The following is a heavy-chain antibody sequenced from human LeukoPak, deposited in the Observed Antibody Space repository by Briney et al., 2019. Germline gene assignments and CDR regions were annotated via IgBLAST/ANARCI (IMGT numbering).Heavy chain of an antibody. V-gene: IGHV4-61*02. J-gene: IGHJ5*02. Sequence: SETLSLTCTVSGGSISSGSYYWSWIRQPAGKGLEWIGRIYTSGSTNYNPSLKSRVTISVDTSKNQFSLKLSSVTAADTAVYYCARHEGWFDPWGQGTLVAVSS. CDR2: IYTSGST. CDR1: GGSISSGSYY. CDR3: ARHEGWFDP.